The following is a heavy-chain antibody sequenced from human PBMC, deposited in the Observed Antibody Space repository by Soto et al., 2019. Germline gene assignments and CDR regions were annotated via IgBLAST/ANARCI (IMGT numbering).Heavy chain of an antibody. CDR3: ARDTPFDY. CDR2: ISSGSSAI. CDR1: GFTFSDYS. Sequence: GGSLRLSCAASGFTFSDYSMNWVRQAPGKGPEWVAYISSGSSAIYYADSVKGRFTISRDNVKNSLYLQMNSLRDEDTAVYYCARDTPFDYWGQGALVTVS. J-gene: IGHJ4*02. V-gene: IGHV3-48*02.